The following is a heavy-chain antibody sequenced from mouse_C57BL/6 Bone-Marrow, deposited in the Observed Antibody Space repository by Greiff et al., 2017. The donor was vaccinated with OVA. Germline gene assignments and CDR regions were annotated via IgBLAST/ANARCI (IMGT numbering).Heavy chain of an antibody. Sequence: VKLVESGAELVRPGTSVKMSCKASGYTFTNYWIGWAKQRPGHGLEWIGDIYPGGGYTNYNEKFKGKATLTADKSSSTAYMQFSSLTSEDSAIYYCARGDGYDGLAWFAYWGQGTLVTVSA. CDR3: ARGDGYDGLAWFAY. D-gene: IGHD2-2*01. J-gene: IGHJ3*01. CDR2: IYPGGGYT. V-gene: IGHV1-63*01. CDR1: GYTFTNYW.